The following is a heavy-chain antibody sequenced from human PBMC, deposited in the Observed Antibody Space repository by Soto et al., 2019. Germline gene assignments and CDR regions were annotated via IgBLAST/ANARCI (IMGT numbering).Heavy chain of an antibody. V-gene: IGHV3-9*01. D-gene: IGHD3-10*01. Sequence: EVQLVESGGGLVQPGRSLRLSCAASGFTFDDYAMHWVRQAPGKGLEWVSGISWNSGAIGYADSVKGRFTISRDNAKNSLYLQMSSLRAEDTALYYCAKSRAYYGSGGFDFWGQGTPVTVSS. CDR1: GFTFDDYA. CDR3: AKSRAYYGSGGFDF. CDR2: ISWNSGAI. J-gene: IGHJ4*02.